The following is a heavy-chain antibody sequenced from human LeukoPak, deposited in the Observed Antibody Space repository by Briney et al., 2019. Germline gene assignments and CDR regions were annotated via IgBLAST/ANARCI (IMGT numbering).Heavy chain of an antibody. CDR2: ISSSSSYI. D-gene: IGHD2-2*01. V-gene: IGHV3-21*01. CDR3: ARDLGYCSSTSCSDAFDI. J-gene: IGHJ3*02. Sequence: GGSLRLSCAASGFTFSSYSMNWVRQAPGKGLEWVSSISSSSSYIYYADSVKGRFTISRDNAKNSLYLQMNSLRAEDTAVYYCARDLGYCSSTSCSDAFDIWGQGTMVTVSS. CDR1: GFTFSSYS.